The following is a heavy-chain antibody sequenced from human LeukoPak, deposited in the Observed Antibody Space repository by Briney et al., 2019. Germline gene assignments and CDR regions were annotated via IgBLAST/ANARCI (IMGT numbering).Heavy chain of an antibody. Sequence: ASVKVSCKAFGYTFTSYGISWVRQAPGQGLEWMGWISAYNGNTDYAQKLQGRVTMTTDTSTSTAYMELRSLRSDDTAVYYCARDSVDSSGYYYSVLYFDYWGQGTLVTVSS. CDR1: GYTFTSYG. D-gene: IGHD3-22*01. CDR2: ISAYNGNT. J-gene: IGHJ4*02. CDR3: ARDSVDSSGYYYSVLYFDY. V-gene: IGHV1-18*01.